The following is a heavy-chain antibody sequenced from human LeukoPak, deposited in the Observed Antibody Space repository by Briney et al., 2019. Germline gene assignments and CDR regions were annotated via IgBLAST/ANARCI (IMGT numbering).Heavy chain of an antibody. CDR1: GFTFSSYS. CDR3: AKAGEGYDSSGYYYEFDY. J-gene: IGHJ4*02. D-gene: IGHD3-22*01. V-gene: IGHV3-9*01. Sequence: GGSLRLSCAASGFTFSSYSMNWVRQAPGKGLEWVSGISWNSGSIGYADSVKGRFTISRDNAKNSLYLQMNSLRAEDTALYYCAKAGEGYDSSGYYYEFDYWGQGTLVTVSS. CDR2: ISWNSGSI.